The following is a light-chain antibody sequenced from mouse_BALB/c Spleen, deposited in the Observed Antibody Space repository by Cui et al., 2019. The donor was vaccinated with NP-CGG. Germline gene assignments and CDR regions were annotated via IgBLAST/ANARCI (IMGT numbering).Light chain of an antibody. CDR2: GTN. CDR3: ALWYSNHWV. J-gene: IGLJ1*01. Sequence: QAVVTQESALTTSPGERVTLTCRSSTGAVTTSNYANWVQEKPDQLFTGLIGGTNNRPPGVPARFSGSLIGDKAVLTITGAQTEDEAIYFCALWYSNHWVFGGGTKLTVL. CDR1: TGAVTTSNY. V-gene: IGLV1*01.